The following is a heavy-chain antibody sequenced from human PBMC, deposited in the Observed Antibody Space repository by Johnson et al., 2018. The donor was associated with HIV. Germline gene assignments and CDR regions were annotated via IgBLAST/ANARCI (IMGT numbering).Heavy chain of an antibody. CDR1: GFTFSYYS. CDR2: INWNGGTT. J-gene: IGHJ3*02. D-gene: IGHD3-22*01. V-gene: IGHV3-NL1*01. CDR3: ARGRISMKVVDLRGGGFDI. Sequence: QVQLVESGGGVVQPGRSLRLSCAASGFTFSYYSVHWVHQAPGKGLEWVSGINWNGGTTAYADSVKGRFTISRDNSNNTLYLQMKSLRVEDTAVYLCARGRISMKVVDLRGGGFDIWGQGTKVTVSS.